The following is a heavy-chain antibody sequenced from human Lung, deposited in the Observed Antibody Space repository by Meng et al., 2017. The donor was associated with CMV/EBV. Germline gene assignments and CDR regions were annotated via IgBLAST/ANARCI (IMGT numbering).Heavy chain of an antibody. CDR2: INPRGGGP. J-gene: IGHJ4*02. V-gene: IGHV1-2*02. D-gene: IGHD5-18*01. CDR1: GYTFADYF. CDR3: AREAETANDY. Sequence: SXXVSCKASGYTFADYFIHWVRQAPGQGLEWMGRINPRGGGPNYVQKYQDRVTLTMDTSITTAYLEMSGLTSDDTAVYYCAREAETANDYWGQGTLGT.